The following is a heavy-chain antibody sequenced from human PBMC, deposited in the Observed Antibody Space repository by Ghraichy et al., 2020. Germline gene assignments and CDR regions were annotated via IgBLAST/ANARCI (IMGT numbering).Heavy chain of an antibody. Sequence: GESLNISCTASGFTFASYVMSWVRQAPGKGLEWVSAISGSGTNRYYADSVKGRFTISRDNSKNTLYLQMNSLRAEDTAAYYCAKVPYCNSTSCYGRSWFDPWGQGTLVTVSS. D-gene: IGHD2-2*01. CDR1: GFTFASYV. V-gene: IGHV3-23*01. CDR2: ISGSGTNR. CDR3: AKVPYCNSTSCYGRSWFDP. J-gene: IGHJ5*02.